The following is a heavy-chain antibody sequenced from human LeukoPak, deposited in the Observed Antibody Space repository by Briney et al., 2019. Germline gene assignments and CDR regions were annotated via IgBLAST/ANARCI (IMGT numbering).Heavy chain of an antibody. CDR3: ARDTTLVGPDDY. CDR2: ISSSGSTI. D-gene: IGHD2/OR15-2a*01. J-gene: IGHJ4*02. Sequence: GGSLRLSCAASGFTFSSYEMNWVRQAPGKGLEWVSHISSSGSTIYYADSVKGRFTISRDNAKNSLYLQMNSLRAEDTAVYYCARDTTLVGPDDYWGQGTLVTVSS. V-gene: IGHV3-48*03. CDR1: GFTFSSYE.